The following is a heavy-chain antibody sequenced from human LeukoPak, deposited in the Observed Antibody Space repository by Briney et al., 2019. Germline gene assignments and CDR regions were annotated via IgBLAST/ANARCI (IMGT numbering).Heavy chain of an antibody. Sequence: GGSLRLSCAASGFTFDDYAMQWVRQAPGKGLEWVSGISWNSGNIGYADSVKGRFTISRDNAKNSLYLQMNSLRAEDMALYYCAKDSGRGSYDAFDIWGQGTMVTVSS. CDR2: ISWNSGNI. CDR3: AKDSGRGSYDAFDI. V-gene: IGHV3-9*03. D-gene: IGHD1-26*01. J-gene: IGHJ3*02. CDR1: GFTFDDYA.